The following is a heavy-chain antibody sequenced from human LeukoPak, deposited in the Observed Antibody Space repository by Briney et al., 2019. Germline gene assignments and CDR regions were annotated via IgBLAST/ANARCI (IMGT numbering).Heavy chain of an antibody. CDR2: ISGSGGST. Sequence: GGSLRLSCAASGFTFSSYAMSWVRQAPGKGLEWVSAISGSGGSTYYADSVKGRFTISRDNSKNTLYLQMNSLKAEDTAVYYCASTRIAVDAPLNWFDPWGQGTLVTVSS. CDR3: ASTRIAVDAPLNWFDP. D-gene: IGHD6-19*01. CDR1: GFTFSSYA. J-gene: IGHJ5*02. V-gene: IGHV3-23*01.